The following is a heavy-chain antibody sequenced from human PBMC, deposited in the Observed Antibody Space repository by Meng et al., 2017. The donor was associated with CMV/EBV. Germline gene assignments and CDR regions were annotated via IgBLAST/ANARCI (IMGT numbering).Heavy chain of an antibody. V-gene: IGHV1-2*02. D-gene: IGHD6-13*01. CDR2: INPNSGGT. J-gene: IGHJ6*02. CDR3: AKEGAAAGLTNYYYGMDV. Sequence: ASVKVSCKASGYTFTGYYMHWVRQATGQGLEWMGWINPNSGGTNYAQKLQGRVTMTRDTSISTAYMELSRLRSDDTAVYYCAKEGAAAGLTNYYYGMDVWGQGTTVSVSS. CDR1: GYTFTGYY.